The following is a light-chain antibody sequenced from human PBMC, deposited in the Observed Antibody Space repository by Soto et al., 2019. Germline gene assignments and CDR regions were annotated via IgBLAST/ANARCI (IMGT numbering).Light chain of an antibody. CDR1: SSDVGAYKY. CDR3: ATWAASLNGTV. V-gene: IGLV2-11*01. Sequence: QSFLSQPRSVSGSPGRSFTISCAGTSSDVGAYKYVSWFQQHPGKAPKVIIYDVNKRPSGVPDRFSGPKSGNTASLTISGLQADDDADHYCATWAASLNGTVFGGGTKVTVL. CDR2: DVN. J-gene: IGLJ2*01.